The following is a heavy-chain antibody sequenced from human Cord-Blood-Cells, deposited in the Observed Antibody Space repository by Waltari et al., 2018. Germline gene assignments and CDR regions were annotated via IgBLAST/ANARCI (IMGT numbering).Heavy chain of an antibody. J-gene: IGHJ4*02. CDR3: ARALGQLADY. CDR1: GFTFSSYG. D-gene: IGHD6-6*01. Sequence: QVQLVESGGGVVQPGRSLRLSCAASGFTFSSYGMPWVRQAPGQGVGGGAFIWYDGSNKYYADSVKGRFTISRDNSKSTLYLQMNSLRAEDTAVYYCARALGQLADYWGQGTLVTVSS. V-gene: IGHV3-33*01. CDR2: IWYDGSNK.